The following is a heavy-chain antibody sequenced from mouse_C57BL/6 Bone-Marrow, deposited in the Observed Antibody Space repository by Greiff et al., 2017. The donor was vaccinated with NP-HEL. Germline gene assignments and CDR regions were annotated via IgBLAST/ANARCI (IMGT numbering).Heavy chain of an antibody. CDR1: GFTFSSYG. J-gene: IGHJ4*01. CDR2: ISSGGSYT. Sequence: VLLKESGGDLVKPGGSLKLSCAASGFTFSSYGMSWVRQTPDKRLEWVATISSGGSYTYYPDSVKGRFTISRDNAKNTLYLQMSSLKSEDTAMYYCARQGDRRVRYAMDYWGQGTSVTVSS. CDR3: ARQGDRRVRYAMDY. V-gene: IGHV5-6*01.